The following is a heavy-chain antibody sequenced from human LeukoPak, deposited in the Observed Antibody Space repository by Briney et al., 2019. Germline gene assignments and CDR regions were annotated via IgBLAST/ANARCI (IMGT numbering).Heavy chain of an antibody. V-gene: IGHV1-2*02. D-gene: IGHD5-12*01. CDR1: GYTFTGYY. CDR2: INPNSGGT. J-gene: IGHJ4*02. Sequence: VSVKASCKASGYTFTGYYMHRVRQAPGQGLEWMGWINPNSGGTSYAQKFQGRVTMTRDTSVTTAYMELSRLRSDDTAVYYCARYSGYDEPFEYWGQGTLVTVSS. CDR3: ARYSGYDEPFEY.